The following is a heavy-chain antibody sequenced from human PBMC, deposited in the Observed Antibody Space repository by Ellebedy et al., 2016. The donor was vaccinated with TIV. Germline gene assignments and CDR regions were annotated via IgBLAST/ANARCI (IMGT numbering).Heavy chain of an antibody. CDR3: ARLRDALADELDY. V-gene: IGHV5-51*01. CDR2: IYPDDSDD. J-gene: IGHJ4*02. D-gene: IGHD6-19*01. Sequence: GESLKISXKASGYNFNRHWIAWARQMPGKGLEWMGIIYPDDSDDRYSPSFQGQVTISSDKSITTAYLQWSSLKASDTGIYYCARLRDALADELDYWGQGTLLTVSS. CDR1: GYNFNRHW.